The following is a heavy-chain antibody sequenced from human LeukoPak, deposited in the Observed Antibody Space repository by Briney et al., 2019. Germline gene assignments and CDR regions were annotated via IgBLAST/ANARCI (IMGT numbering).Heavy chain of an antibody. Sequence: GGSLRLSCAESGFTFSSYGMHWVRQAPGKGLEWVAVIWYDGSNKYYADSVKGRFTISRDNSKNTLYLQMNSLRAEDTAVYYCARDPGGSYRSLYFDYWGQGTLVTVSS. CDR3: ARDPGGSYRSLYFDY. V-gene: IGHV3-33*01. D-gene: IGHD3-16*02. CDR2: IWYDGSNK. J-gene: IGHJ4*02. CDR1: GFTFSSYG.